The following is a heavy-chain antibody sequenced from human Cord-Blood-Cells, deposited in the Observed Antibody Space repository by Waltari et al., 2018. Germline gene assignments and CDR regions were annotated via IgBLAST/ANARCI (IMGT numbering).Heavy chain of an antibody. Sequence: QVQLVQSGAEVKKPGASVKVSCKASGYTFTSYAMHWVRQAPGQRLEWMGWINAGNGNTKYSQKFQGRVTITRDTSASTAYMELSSLRSEDTAAYYCARDGLSGGSGSYYYYYYMDVWGKGTTVTVSS. CDR1: GYTFTSYA. D-gene: IGHD3-10*01. V-gene: IGHV1-3*01. CDR3: ARDGLSGGSGSYYYYYYMDV. CDR2: INAGNGNT. J-gene: IGHJ6*03.